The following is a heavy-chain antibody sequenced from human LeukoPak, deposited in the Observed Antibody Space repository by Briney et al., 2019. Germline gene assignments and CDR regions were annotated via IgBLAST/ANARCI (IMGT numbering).Heavy chain of an antibody. J-gene: IGHJ4*02. CDR3: VRGPYSYNYDIPVDYFDY. CDR2: ISSSSSYT. Sequence: GGSLRLSCAASGFTFSDYYMSWIRQAPGKGLEWVSYISSSSSYTNYADSVKGRFTISRDNAKNSLYLQMNSLRAEDTAVYYCVRGPYSYNYDIPVDYFDYWGQGTLVTVSS. V-gene: IGHV3-11*06. CDR1: GFTFSDYY. D-gene: IGHD3-9*01.